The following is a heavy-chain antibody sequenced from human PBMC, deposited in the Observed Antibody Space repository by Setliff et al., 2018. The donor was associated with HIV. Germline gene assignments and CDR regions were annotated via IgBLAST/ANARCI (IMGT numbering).Heavy chain of an antibody. Sequence: GASVKVSCKVSGHTLTELSMHWVRQAPGKGLEWMGGFDPEKSEKIYAQKLQGRVTMTEDTSTDTAYMELRSLRSEDTAVYYCATHRWYSGSYLRDYWGQGTLVTRLL. CDR2: FDPEKSEK. CDR3: ATHRWYSGSYLRDY. V-gene: IGHV1-24*01. D-gene: IGHD1-26*01. J-gene: IGHJ4*02. CDR1: GHTLTELS.